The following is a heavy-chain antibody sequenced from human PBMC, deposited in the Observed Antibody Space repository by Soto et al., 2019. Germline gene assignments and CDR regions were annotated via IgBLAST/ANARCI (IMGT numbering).Heavy chain of an antibody. V-gene: IGHV4-4*07. CDR3: AAISSSPSCYGTDV. J-gene: IGHJ6*02. CDR2: IYTSGST. Sequence: PSETLSLTCTVSGASISSYFWSWIRQPAGKGLEWIGRIYTSGSTDYNPSLESRVTMSVDTSKKQVSLKLTSVTAADTAVYYCAAISSSPSCYGTDVWGQGTSVTVYS. CDR1: GASISSYF. D-gene: IGHD2-2*01.